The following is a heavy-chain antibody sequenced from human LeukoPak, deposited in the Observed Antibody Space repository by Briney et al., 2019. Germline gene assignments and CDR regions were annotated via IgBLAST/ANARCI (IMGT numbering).Heavy chain of an antibody. CDR3: ARFMYQLVEVDY. Sequence: SQTLSLTCTVSGGSISSGDYYWSWIRQPPGKGLEWIGYIYYSGSTYYNPCLKSRVTISVDTSKNQFSLKLSSVTAADTAVYYCARFMYQLVEVDYWGQGTLVTVSS. J-gene: IGHJ4*02. V-gene: IGHV4-30-4*08. CDR1: GGSISSGDYY. D-gene: IGHD2-2*01. CDR2: IYYSGST.